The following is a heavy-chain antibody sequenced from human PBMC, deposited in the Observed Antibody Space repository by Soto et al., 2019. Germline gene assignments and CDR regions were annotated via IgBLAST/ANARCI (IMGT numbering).Heavy chain of an antibody. V-gene: IGHV1-18*01. J-gene: IGHJ5*02. CDR2: ISAYNGNT. D-gene: IGHD1-1*01. CDR1: GYTFTSYG. CDR3: AREFVNNYVSWFDP. Sequence: WASVKVSCKASGYTFTSYGISWVRQAPGQGLEWMGWISAYNGNTNYAQKLQGRVTMTTDTSTSTAYMELRSLRSDDTAVYYCAREFVNNYVSWFDPWGQGTLVTVSS.